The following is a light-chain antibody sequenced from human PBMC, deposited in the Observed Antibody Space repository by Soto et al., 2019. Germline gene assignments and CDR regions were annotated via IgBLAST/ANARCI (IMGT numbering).Light chain of an antibody. CDR3: QQANGFPPLT. CDR1: QPVSNW. J-gene: IGKJ4*01. CDR2: AAS. Sequence: DIQMTQSPSSVSASVGDRVTITCRASQPVSNWLAWYQQKPGKAPKLLIYAASKLQVGVPSRFSGSGSGTDFTLTSSSLQPEDFATYYCQQANGFPPLTFGGGTTVEIK. V-gene: IGKV1-12*01.